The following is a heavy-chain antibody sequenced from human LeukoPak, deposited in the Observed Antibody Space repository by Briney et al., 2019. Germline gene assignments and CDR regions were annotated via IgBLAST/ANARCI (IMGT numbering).Heavy chain of an antibody. CDR3: ARVVQYGSTPGVYYFDY. Sequence: ASVKVSCKASGYTFTGYYMHWVRQAPGQGLEWMGWINPNSGGTNYAQKFQGRVTMTRDASISTAYMGLSRLRSDDTAVYYCARVVQYGSTPGVYYFDYWGQGTLVTVSS. V-gene: IGHV1-2*02. CDR1: GYTFTGYY. J-gene: IGHJ4*02. D-gene: IGHD6-13*01. CDR2: INPNSGGT.